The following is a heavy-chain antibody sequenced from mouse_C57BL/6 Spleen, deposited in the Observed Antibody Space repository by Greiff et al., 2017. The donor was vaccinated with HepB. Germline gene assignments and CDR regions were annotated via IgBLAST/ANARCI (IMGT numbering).Heavy chain of an antibody. CDR2: ISDGGSYT. CDR3: ARDRNDGYVDY. Sequence: EVKLMESGGGLVKPGGSLKLSCAASGFTFSSYAMSWVRQTPEKRLEWVATISDGGSYTYYPDNVKGRFTISRDNAKNNLYLQMSHLKSEDTAMYYCARDRNDGYVDYWGQGTTLTVAS. D-gene: IGHD2-3*01. V-gene: IGHV5-4*01. J-gene: IGHJ2*01. CDR1: GFTFSSYA.